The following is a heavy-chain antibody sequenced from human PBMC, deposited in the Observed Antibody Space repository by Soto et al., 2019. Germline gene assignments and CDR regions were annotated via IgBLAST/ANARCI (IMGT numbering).Heavy chain of an antibody. J-gene: IGHJ4*01. CDR2: IKSKTDGGTT. V-gene: IGHV3-15*07. CDR1: GFTFSNAW. CDR3: TTDLQSSLVVITTLGY. D-gene: IGHD3-22*01. Sequence: EVQLVESGGGLVKPGGSLRLSCAAYGFTFSNAWMNWVRQAPGKGLEWGGRIKSKTDGGTTDYATRVKGRFTISRDDSKNTLYLQMNSLKTEDTAVYYCTTDLQSSLVVITTLGYWCHGTLVTVS.